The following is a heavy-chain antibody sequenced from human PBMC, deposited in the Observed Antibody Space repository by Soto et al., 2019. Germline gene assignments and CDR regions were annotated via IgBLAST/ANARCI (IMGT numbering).Heavy chain of an antibody. CDR3: ARESGGATATLDYYYFYMDV. D-gene: IGHD5-12*01. CDR2: INPNGGAT. J-gene: IGHJ6*03. CDR1: GDSFNDYY. Sequence: VQLAQSGAEVKKPGASVKVSCKTSGDSFNDYYIHWVRQAPGQGLEWMGWINPNGGATKYAQKFQGRVTATRDTSIRTVYMELSSLRSDDTAVYYCARESGGATATLDYYYFYMDVWGKGTTVTVSS. V-gene: IGHV1-2*02.